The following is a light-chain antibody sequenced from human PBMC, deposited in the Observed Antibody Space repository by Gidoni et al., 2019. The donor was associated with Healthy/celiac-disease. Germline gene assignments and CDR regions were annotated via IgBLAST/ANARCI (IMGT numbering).Light chain of an antibody. Sequence: QSVLTQPPSVSGAPGPRVTISCTGSSSNIGAGYDVHWYQQLPGTAPKLLIYGNSNRPSGVPDRFSGSKSGTSASLAITGLQAEDEADYYCQSYDSRLSGVVFGGGTKLTVL. CDR2: GNS. J-gene: IGLJ2*01. CDR1: SSNIGAGYD. CDR3: QSYDSRLSGVV. V-gene: IGLV1-40*01.